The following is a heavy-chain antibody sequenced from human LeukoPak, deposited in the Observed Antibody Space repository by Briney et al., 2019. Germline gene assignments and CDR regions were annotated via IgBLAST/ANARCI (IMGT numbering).Heavy chain of an antibody. D-gene: IGHD4-17*01. CDR2: ISCGSRSI. CDR1: GFTFSSYG. CDR3: ARDNYDYGDYYFDY. V-gene: IGHV3-21*01. Sequence: GGSLRLSCAVSGFTFSSYGMNWLRQAPGKGLEWVSFISCGSRSIYYADSVKGRFTISRDNAKNSLYLQMNSLRTEDTAVYYCARDNYDYGDYYFDYWGQGTLVTVSS. J-gene: IGHJ4*02.